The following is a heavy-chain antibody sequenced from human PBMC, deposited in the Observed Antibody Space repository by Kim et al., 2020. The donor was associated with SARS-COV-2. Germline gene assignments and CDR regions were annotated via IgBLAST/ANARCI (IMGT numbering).Heavy chain of an antibody. CDR3: ARQGRYCSSTSCYSLNWFHP. D-gene: IGHD2-2*02. V-gene: IGHV3-30-3*01. Sequence: GGSLRLSCAASGFTFSSYAMHWVRQAPGKGLEWVAVISYDGSNKYYADSVKGRFTISRDNSKNTLYLQMNSLRAEDTAVYYCARQGRYCSSTSCYSLNWFHPWGQGTLVTFSS. J-gene: IGHJ5*02. CDR2: ISYDGSNK. CDR1: GFTFSSYA.